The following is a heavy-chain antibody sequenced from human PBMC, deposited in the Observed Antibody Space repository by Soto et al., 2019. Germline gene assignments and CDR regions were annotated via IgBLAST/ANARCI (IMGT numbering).Heavy chain of an antibody. J-gene: IGHJ4*02. CDR3: ARGGAARPDY. V-gene: IGHV3-48*02. CDR2: ISSGPVTT. CDR1: GFTFSSYG. Sequence: EVQLVNSGGGLVQPGGSLRLSCVASGFTFSSYGMNWVRQAPGKGLEWVSYISSGPVTTNYADSVKGRFTISRDNAKSSLYLQLNSLRDDDTAVYYCARGGAARPDYWGQGTLVMVSS. D-gene: IGHD2-15*01.